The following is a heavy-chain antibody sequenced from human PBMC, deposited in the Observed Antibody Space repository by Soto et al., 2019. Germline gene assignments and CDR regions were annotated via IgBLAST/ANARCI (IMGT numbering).Heavy chain of an antibody. CDR3: ATGLRTGNYGMDV. V-gene: IGHV1-69*01. D-gene: IGHD3-10*01. CDR1: GGTFSNDA. Sequence: QEQLVQAVAEVKKPGSSVRISCRASGGTFSNDAVSWVRHAPGQGLQWMRGIIPIVGTTHYTQKFQCRVTITADESKATAYMELRSVTSDDTAVYYYATGLRTGNYGMDVWGQGTEVTLSS. J-gene: IGHJ6*02. CDR2: IIPIVGTT.